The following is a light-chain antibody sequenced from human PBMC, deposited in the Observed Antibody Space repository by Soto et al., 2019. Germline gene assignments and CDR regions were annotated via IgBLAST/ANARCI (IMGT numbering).Light chain of an antibody. J-gene: IGKJ5*01. CDR1: QTVRNNY. CDR2: DAS. CDR3: QQYGSS. V-gene: IGKV3-20*01. Sequence: EFVLTQSPGTLSFSPGERASLSCRASQTVRNNYLAWYQQKPGQAPRLLIYDASSRATGIPDRFSGGGSGTDFTLTISRLEPEDFAVYYCQQYGSSFGQGTRLEIK.